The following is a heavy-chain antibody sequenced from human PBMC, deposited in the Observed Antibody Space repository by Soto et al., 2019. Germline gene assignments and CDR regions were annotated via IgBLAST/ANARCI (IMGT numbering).Heavy chain of an antibody. J-gene: IGHJ6*02. Sequence: CSNGCGYKFGSDWIGWVRQMPGKGLEWMGIIQPGGSDLRYSPSFQGQVTISADKSINTAYLQWSSLKASDTAMYYCARVTTRAGYCSSTSCSLFSGRPRHYVMAFWGQGTTVIVSS. CDR3: ARVTTRAGYCSSTSCSLFSGRPRHYVMAF. V-gene: IGHV5-51*01. D-gene: IGHD2-2*01. CDR2: IQPGGSDL. CDR1: GYKFGSDW.